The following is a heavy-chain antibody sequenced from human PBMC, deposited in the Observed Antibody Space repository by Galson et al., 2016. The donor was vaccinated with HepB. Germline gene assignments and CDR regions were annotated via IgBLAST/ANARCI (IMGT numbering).Heavy chain of an antibody. Sequence: SLRLSCAASGFTVSDNYITWVRQAPGKGLEWVSIIYDGGLTYYADSVKGRFTISRDNSKNTVYLQMNSLTAEDTAIYYCARDRLRGVVGSFHSWGQGTLVTVSS. CDR2: IYDGGLT. CDR3: ARDRLRGVVGSFHS. D-gene: IGHD3-10*01. V-gene: IGHV3-53*01. J-gene: IGHJ5*01. CDR1: GFTVSDNY.